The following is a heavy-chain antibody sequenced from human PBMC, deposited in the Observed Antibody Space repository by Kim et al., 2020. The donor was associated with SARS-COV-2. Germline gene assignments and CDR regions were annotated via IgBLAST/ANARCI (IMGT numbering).Heavy chain of an antibody. CDR2: VNGGNGNT. CDR3: AREAVAGSFDY. D-gene: IGHD6-19*01. CDR1: GYTFTTFA. V-gene: IGHV1-3*01. Sequence: ASVKVSCKASGYTFTTFALYWVRRAPGQRLEWMGWVNGGNGNTRYSQKFQGRVSITRDTSATTAYLELSGLISEDTAVYYCAREAVAGSFDYWGRGTLVTVSS. J-gene: IGHJ4*02.